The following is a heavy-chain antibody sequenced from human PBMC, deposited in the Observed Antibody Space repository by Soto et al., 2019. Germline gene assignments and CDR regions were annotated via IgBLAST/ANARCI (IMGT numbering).Heavy chain of an antibody. CDR1: GFTFSSYA. Sequence: DVQLLESGGDLVQPGGSLRLSCAASGFTFSSYAMSWVRQAPGKGLEWVSSVSAGGDMTNYSDSVKGRFTISRDNSNNALFLQMNSLRAEDTALYYCARGDRGGSGSPASYYYSGLDVWGQGTTVTVSS. V-gene: IGHV3-23*01. CDR3: ARGDRGGSGSPASYYYSGLDV. D-gene: IGHD3-10*01. CDR2: VSAGGDMT. J-gene: IGHJ6*02.